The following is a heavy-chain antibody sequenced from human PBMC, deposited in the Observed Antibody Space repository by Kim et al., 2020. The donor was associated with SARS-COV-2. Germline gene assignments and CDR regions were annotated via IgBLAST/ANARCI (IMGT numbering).Heavy chain of an antibody. Sequence: GESLKISCKGSGYSFTSYWIGWVRQMPGKGLEWMGIIYPGDSDTRYSPSFQGQVTISADKSISTAYLQWSSLNASDTAMYYCARSERRGFDIQDKFDPWGQGTLVTVSS. V-gene: IGHV5-51*01. D-gene: IGHD3-9*01. J-gene: IGHJ5*02. CDR1: GYSFTSYW. CDR3: ARSERRGFDIQDKFDP. CDR2: IYPGDSDT.